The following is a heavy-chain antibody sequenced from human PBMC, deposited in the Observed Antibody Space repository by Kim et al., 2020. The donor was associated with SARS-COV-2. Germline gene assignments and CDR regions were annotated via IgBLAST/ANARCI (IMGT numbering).Heavy chain of an antibody. D-gene: IGHD3-10*01. J-gene: IGHJ5*02. V-gene: IGHV3-23*01. CDR3: AQARGGRFGP. CDR1: GFTFSTYA. Sequence: GGSLRLSCTASGFTFSTYAMSWVRQAPGKGLVWVATITATGSATNYADSVKGRFTISRDNSKNTLFLQMNSLRPEDTALYYCAQARGGRFGPWGQGNLGT. CDR2: ITATGSAT.